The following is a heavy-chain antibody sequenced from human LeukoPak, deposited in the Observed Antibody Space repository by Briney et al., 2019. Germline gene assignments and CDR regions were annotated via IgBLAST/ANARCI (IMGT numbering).Heavy chain of an antibody. CDR3: VKDYYYDSSGYYWHEHSYGMDV. J-gene: IGHJ6*02. V-gene: IGHV3-64D*06. D-gene: IGHD3-22*01. Sequence: PGGSLRLSCSASGFTFSSYVMHWVRQAPGKGLEYVSGISSNGGCTSYADSVKGTFSISRDNPKNTLYLQMSSLRTEDTAVYYCVKDYYYDSSGYYWHEHSYGMDVWGQGTTVTVSS. CDR2: ISSNGGCT. CDR1: GFTFSSYV.